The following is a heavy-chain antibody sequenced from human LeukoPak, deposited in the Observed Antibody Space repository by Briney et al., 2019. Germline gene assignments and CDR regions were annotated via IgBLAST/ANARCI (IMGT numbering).Heavy chain of an antibody. V-gene: IGHV3-9*03. J-gene: IGHJ4*02. CDR1: GFTFDDYA. CDR2: ISWNSGSI. CDR3: AKDRTAFLAAAGLDY. Sequence: GGSLRLSCAASGFTFDDYAMHWVRQAPGKGLEWVSGISWNSGSIGYADSVKGRFTISRDNAKNSLYLQMNSLRAEDMALYYCAKDRTAFLAAAGLDYWGQGTLVTVSS. D-gene: IGHD6-13*01.